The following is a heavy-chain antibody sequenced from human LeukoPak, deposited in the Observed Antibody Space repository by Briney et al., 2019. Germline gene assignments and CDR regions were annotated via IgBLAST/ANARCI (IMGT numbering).Heavy chain of an antibody. Sequence: AASVKVSCKASGYTFTGYYMHWVRQAPGQGLEWMGWINPNSGGTNYAQKFQGRVTMTRDTSISTAYMELSRLRSDDTAVYYCARDFFERGSFYYYYYYMDVWGKGTTVTVSS. CDR1: GYTFTGYY. D-gene: IGHD2-15*01. CDR3: ARDFFERGSFYYYYYYMDV. V-gene: IGHV1-2*02. CDR2: INPNSGGT. J-gene: IGHJ6*03.